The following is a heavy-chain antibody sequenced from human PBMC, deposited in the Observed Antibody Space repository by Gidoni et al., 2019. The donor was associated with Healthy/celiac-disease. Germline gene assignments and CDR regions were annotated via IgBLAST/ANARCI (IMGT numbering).Heavy chain of an antibody. CDR3: ARTSPQEYSSGWYVFDY. CDR2: IYHSGST. V-gene: IGHV4-4*02. D-gene: IGHD6-19*01. J-gene: IGHJ4*02. CDR1: GGSIRSSNW. Sequence: QVQLQESGPGLVKPSGTLSLTCAVSGGSIRSSNWWSWVRQPPGKGLEWIGEIYHSGSTNYNPSLKSRVTISVDKSKNQFSLKLSSVTAADTAVYYCARTSPQEYSSGWYVFDYWGQGTLVTVSS.